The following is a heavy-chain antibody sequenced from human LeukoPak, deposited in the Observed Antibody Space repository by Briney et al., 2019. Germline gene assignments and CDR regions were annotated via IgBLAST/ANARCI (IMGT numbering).Heavy chain of an antibody. CDR1: GFTFSSYA. CDR2: ISGSGGST. J-gene: IGHJ6*02. D-gene: IGHD3-3*01. Sequence: GGSLRLSCAASGFTFSSYAMSWVRQAPGKGLDWVSAISGSGGSTYYADSVKGRFTISRDNSKNMLYLQMNSLRAEDTAVYYCAKAKGWRYYDFWSGYPLGMDVWGQGTTVTVSS. CDR3: AKAKGWRYYDFWSGYPLGMDV. V-gene: IGHV3-23*01.